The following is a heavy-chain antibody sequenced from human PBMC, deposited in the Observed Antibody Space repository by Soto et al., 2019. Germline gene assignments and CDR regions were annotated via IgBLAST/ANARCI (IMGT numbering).Heavy chain of an antibody. J-gene: IGHJ4*02. Sequence: ASVKVSCKASGYIFPDYYIHWVRQAPGQGLEWMGWFNPKTGGANSAQKFQGRVTMTRDTSITTVYLELSSLTSDDTAVYFCSRESAAATYWLVYWGQGSLVTVYS. V-gene: IGHV1-2*02. CDR3: SRESAAATYWLVY. CDR2: FNPKTGGA. CDR1: GYIFPDYY. D-gene: IGHD2-15*01.